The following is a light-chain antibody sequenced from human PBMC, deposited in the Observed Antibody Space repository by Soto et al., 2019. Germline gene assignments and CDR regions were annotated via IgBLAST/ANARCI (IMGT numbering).Light chain of an antibody. CDR1: SSDVGGYNY. J-gene: IGLJ1*01. Sequence: QSALTQPASVSGSPGQSITISCTGTSSDVGGYNYVSWYQQHPGQAPKLMIYDVNKRPSGVPDRFSGSKSGNTASLSISGLQAEDEADYYCCSYAGSYTYVFATGTKLTVL. CDR3: CSYAGSYTYV. V-gene: IGLV2-11*01. CDR2: DVN.